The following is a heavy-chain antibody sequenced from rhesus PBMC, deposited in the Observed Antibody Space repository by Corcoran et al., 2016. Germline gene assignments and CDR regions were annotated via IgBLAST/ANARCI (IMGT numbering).Heavy chain of an antibody. CDR1: GASMRRSS. V-gene: IGHV4-165*01. J-gene: IGHJ4*01. Sequence: QVQLQESGPGLVKPSETLSLTCAVSGASMRRSSWRLIRQPPRPVLEWIGYIYGSSGSTYYNPARKSRVTISTDTSKNQCSLKLSSVTAADTAVYYCARSGTVAADAGWADYWGQGVLVTVSS. CDR3: ARSGTVAADAGWADY. D-gene: IGHD4-29*01. CDR2: IYGSSGST.